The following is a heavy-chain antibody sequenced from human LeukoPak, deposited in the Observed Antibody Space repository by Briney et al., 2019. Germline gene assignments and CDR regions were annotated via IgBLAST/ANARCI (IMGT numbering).Heavy chain of an antibody. CDR1: GGSISSGGYY. J-gene: IGHJ6*02. CDR3: ARDGPHYYGSGSYYKVLKHGMDV. V-gene: IGHV4-31*03. D-gene: IGHD3-10*01. Sequence: PSETLSLTCTVSGGSISSGGYYWSWIRQHPGKGLEWIGYIYYSGSTYYNPSLKSRVTISVDTSKNQFSLKLSSVTAADTAVYYCARDGPHYYGSGSYYKVLKHGMDVWGQGTTVTVSS. CDR2: IYYSGST.